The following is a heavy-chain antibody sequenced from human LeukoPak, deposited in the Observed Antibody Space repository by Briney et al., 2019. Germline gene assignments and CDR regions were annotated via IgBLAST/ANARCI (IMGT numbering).Heavy chain of an antibody. Sequence: ASVKVSCKASGYTFTIYYMHWVRHAPGQGLEWRGIINPTGGSTSYSQKFQGRVTMTRDMSTSTVYMELSSMRSEDTAVYYCERDRLRSSGSTSLDYWGQGTLVTVSS. CDR2: INPTGGST. J-gene: IGHJ4*02. CDR3: ERDRLRSSGSTSLDY. V-gene: IGHV1-46*01. CDR1: GYTFTIYY. D-gene: IGHD3-22*01.